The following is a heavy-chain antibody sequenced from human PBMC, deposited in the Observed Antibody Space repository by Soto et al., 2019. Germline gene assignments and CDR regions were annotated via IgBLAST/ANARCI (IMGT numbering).Heavy chain of an antibody. CDR1: GFTFSSYA. CDR3: AKGLGVVGAVGEGAFDV. J-gene: IGHJ3*01. D-gene: IGHD1-26*01. V-gene: IGHV3-23*01. CDR2: ISGSGGST. Sequence: HPGGSLRLSCAASGFTFSSYAMSWVRQAPGKGLEWVSAISGSGGSTYYADSVKGRFTISRDNSKNTLYLQMNSLRAEDTAVYYFAKGLGVVGAVGEGAFDVWSQGTMVTVSS.